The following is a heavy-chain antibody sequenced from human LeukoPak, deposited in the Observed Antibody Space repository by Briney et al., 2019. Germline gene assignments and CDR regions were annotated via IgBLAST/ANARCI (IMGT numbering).Heavy chain of an antibody. Sequence: SETLSLTCAVYGGSFSGYYWSWIRQPPGQGLEWIGEINHSGSTNYNPSLKSRLTISVDTSKNQFSLKLSSVTAADTAVYYCARDGPPRSPTSGWFDPWGQGTLVTVSS. CDR3: ARDGPPRSPTSGWFDP. V-gene: IGHV4-34*01. CDR1: GGSFSGYY. D-gene: IGHD2-15*01. CDR2: INHSGST. J-gene: IGHJ5*02.